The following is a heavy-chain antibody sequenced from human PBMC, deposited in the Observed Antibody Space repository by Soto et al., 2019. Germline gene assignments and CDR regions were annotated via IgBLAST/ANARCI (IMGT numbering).Heavy chain of an antibody. Sequence: ASVKVSCKASGYTFTIYGIGWVRQAPGQGLEWMGWISAYNGNTNYAQKLQGRVTMTTDTSTSTAYMELRSLRSDDTAAYYCARDRGYGSSGEGYHSPAFDIGGQGTVVTVSS. V-gene: IGHV1-18*01. J-gene: IGHJ3*02. CDR1: GYTFTIYG. CDR2: ISAYNGNT. CDR3: ARDRGYGSSGEGYHSPAFDI. D-gene: IGHD6-13*01.